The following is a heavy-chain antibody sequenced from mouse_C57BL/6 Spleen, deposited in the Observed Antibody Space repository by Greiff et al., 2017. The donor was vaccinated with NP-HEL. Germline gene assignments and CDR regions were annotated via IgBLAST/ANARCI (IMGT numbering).Heavy chain of an antibody. CDR3: ARYRGSSSWYFDV. D-gene: IGHD1-1*01. J-gene: IGHJ1*03. CDR1: GYTFTDYN. CDR2: INPNNGGT. V-gene: IGHV1-22*01. Sequence: EVQLQQSGPELVKPGASVKMSCKASGYTFTDYNMHWVKQSHGKSLEWIGYINPNNGGTSYNQKFKGKATLTVNKSSSTAYMELRILTSEDSAVYYCARYRGSSSWYFDVWGTGTTVTVSS.